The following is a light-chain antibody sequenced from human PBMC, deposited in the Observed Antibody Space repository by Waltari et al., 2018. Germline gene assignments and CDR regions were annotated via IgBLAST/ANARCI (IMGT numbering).Light chain of an antibody. CDR1: QSFSTSY. CDR2: GAS. V-gene: IGKV3-20*01. J-gene: IGKJ2*01. Sequence: EIVLTQSPGTLSLSPGEGATLYCRASQSFSTSYLAWYQQKPGQAPRLLIYGASTRATGIPDRFSGSGSGTDFTLAITRLEPEDFAVYYCQQYGSTPYTFGQGTKLEIK. CDR3: QQYGSTPYT.